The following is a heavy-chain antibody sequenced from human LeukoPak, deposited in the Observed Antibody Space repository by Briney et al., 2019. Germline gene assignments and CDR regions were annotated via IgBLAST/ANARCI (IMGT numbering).Heavy chain of an antibody. Sequence: ASVKVSCKGSGYSFSNYGVSWVRQAPGQGLEWMGWISVYNGNTNYVRKFQGRVTMTTDTSTSTAYMELRSLRSDDTAMYYCARVDSGRYYGHDYWGQGTLITVTS. CDR1: GYSFSNYG. D-gene: IGHD1-26*01. J-gene: IGHJ4*02. CDR2: ISVYNGNT. V-gene: IGHV1-18*01. CDR3: ARVDSGRYYGHDY.